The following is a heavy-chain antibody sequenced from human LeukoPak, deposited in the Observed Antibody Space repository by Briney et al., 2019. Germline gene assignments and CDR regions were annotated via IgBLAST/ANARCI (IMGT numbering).Heavy chain of an antibody. CDR1: GGSISSGDYY. CDR3: ARHTYYYDSSGYYTSYYFDY. V-gene: IGHV4-30-4*01. D-gene: IGHD3-22*01. Sequence: SETLSLTCTVSGGSISSGDYYWSWIRQPPGKGLEWIGYIYYSGSTYYNPSLKSRVTISVDTSKNQFSLKLSSVTAADTAVYYCARHTYYYDSSGYYTSYYFDYWGQGTLVTVSS. CDR2: IYYSGST. J-gene: IGHJ4*02.